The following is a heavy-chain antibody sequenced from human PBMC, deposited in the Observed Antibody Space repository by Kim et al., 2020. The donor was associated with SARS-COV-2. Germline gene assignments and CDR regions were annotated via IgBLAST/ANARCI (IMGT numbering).Heavy chain of an antibody. CDR3: ARDTSGD. V-gene: IGHV3-21*01. Sequence: SSYIYYADSVKGRLTISRDNAKNSLYLQMNSLRAEDTAVYYCARDTSGDWGQGTLVTVSS. J-gene: IGHJ4*02. CDR2: SSYI.